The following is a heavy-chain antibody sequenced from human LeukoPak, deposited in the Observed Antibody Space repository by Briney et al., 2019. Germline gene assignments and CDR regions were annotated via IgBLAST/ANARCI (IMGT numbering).Heavy chain of an antibody. Sequence: GRSLRLSCVASGFSFDEYAMHWVRQVPGKGLEWVSCISWNGDSIGYAESVEGRFTVSRDNAKNSLYLQMNSLRAEDSALYYCAKGTGKFYYYVVDVWGQGTTVTVSS. CDR3: AKGTGKFYYYVVDV. D-gene: IGHD1-14*01. CDR2: ISWNGDSI. CDR1: GFSFDEYA. J-gene: IGHJ6*02. V-gene: IGHV3-9*01.